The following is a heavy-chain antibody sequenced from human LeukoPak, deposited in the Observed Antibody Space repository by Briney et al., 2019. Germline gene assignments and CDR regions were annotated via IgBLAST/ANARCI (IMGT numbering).Heavy chain of an antibody. CDR3: ARLPYCGGDCYLDDAFDI. Sequence: PSETLSLTCTVSGGSISSYYWSWIRQPPGKGLEWIGYIYYSGSTNYNPSLKSRVTISVDTSKNQFSLKPSSVTAADTAVYYCARLPYCGGDCYLDDAFDIWGQGTMVTVSS. CDR2: IYYSGST. CDR1: GGSISSYY. J-gene: IGHJ3*02. D-gene: IGHD2-21*01. V-gene: IGHV4-59*01.